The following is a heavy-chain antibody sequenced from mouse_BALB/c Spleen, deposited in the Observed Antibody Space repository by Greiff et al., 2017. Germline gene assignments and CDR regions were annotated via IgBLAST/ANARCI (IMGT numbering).Heavy chain of an antibody. J-gene: IGHJ4*01. Sequence: EVHLVESGPGLVKPSQSLSLTCTVTGYSITSDYAWNWIRQFPGNKLEWMGYISYSGSTSYNPSLKSRISITRDTSKNQFFLQLNSVTTEDTATYYCARSFYDGSAMDYWGQGTSVTVSS. CDR1: GYSITSDYA. CDR3: ARSFYDGSAMDY. D-gene: IGHD2-3*01. V-gene: IGHV3-2*02. CDR2: ISYSGST.